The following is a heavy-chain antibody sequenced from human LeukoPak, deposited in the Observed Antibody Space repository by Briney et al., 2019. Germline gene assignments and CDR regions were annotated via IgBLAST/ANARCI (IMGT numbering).Heavy chain of an antibody. J-gene: IGHJ4*02. D-gene: IGHD2-2*01. V-gene: IGHV3-30-3*01. CDR2: ISYDGSNK. Sequence: PGGSLRLSCAASGFTFSSYAMHWVGQAPGKGLEWVAVISYDGSNKYYADSVKGRFTISRDNSKNTLYLQMNSLRAEDTAVYYCARSSRDALDYWGQGTLVTVSS. CDR3: ARSSRDALDY. CDR1: GFTFSSYA.